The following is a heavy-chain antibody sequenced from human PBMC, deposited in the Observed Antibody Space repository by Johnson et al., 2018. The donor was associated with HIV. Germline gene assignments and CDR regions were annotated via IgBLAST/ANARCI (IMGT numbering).Heavy chain of an antibody. Sequence: VQLVESGGGLVQPGGSLRLSCAASGFTVSSNYMNWVRQAPGKGLEWVSVIYSVASTYYADSVKGRFTISRDNSKNTPYLQMNSLRAEDTAVYYWARVRVGAIWADAFDIWGQGTMVTVSS. V-gene: IGHV3-66*02. CDR1: GFTVSSNY. D-gene: IGHD3-9*01. CDR3: ARVRVGAIWADAFDI. J-gene: IGHJ3*02. CDR2: IYSVAST.